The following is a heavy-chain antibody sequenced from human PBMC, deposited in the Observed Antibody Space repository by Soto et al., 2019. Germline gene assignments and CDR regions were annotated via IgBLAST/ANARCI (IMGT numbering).Heavy chain of an antibody. D-gene: IGHD1-26*01. Sequence: GSLSLSCPVFGVSFDNFSISCVRQAPGRVKEWVDLILVPRDQETTEYATAVKGRFTISRDTYNGIAYLQMKSLNTEDSAVYYCSGAESPDTAYFSLYWAQG. CDR2: ILVPRDQETT. J-gene: IGHJ4*02. CDR1: GVSFDNFS. V-gene: IGHV3-49*04. CDR3: SGAESPDTAYFSLY.